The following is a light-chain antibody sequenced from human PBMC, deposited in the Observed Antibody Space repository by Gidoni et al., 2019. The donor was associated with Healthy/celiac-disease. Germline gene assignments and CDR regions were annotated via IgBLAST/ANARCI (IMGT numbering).Light chain of an antibody. CDR1: SSNIGAGYD. Sequence: QSVLTQPPSVSGAPRQSVTISCTGSSSNIGAGYDVHWYQQLPGTAPKLLIYGNSNRPSGVPDRFSGSKSGTSASLAITGLQAEDEADYYCQSYDSSLSAVVFGGGTKLTVL. CDR3: QSYDSSLSAVV. V-gene: IGLV1-40*01. CDR2: GNS. J-gene: IGLJ2*01.